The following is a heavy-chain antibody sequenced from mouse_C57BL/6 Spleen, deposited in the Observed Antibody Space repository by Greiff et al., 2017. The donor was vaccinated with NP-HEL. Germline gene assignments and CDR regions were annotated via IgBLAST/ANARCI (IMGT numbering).Heavy chain of an antibody. J-gene: IGHJ2*01. Sequence: VQLKESGGGLVKPGGSLKLSCAASGFTFSDYGMHWVRQAPEKGLEWVAYISSGSSTIYYADTVKGRFTISRDNAKNNLFLQMTSLSSEETAMYYCARSGPFDYWGQGTTLTVSS. V-gene: IGHV5-17*01. CDR2: ISSGSSTI. CDR1: GFTFSDYG. CDR3: ARSGPFDY.